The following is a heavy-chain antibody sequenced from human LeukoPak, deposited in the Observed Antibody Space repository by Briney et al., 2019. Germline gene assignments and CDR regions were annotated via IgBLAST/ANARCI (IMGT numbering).Heavy chain of an antibody. V-gene: IGHV1-46*01. CDR2: INPSGGST. Sequence: ASVNVSCTASGYTFTSHYMHWVRQAPGQGLEWMGIINPSGGSTSYAQKFQGRVTMTRDTSTSTVYMELSSLRSEDTAVYYCARDIVVVPAAGMDYWGQGTLATVSS. CDR3: ARDIVVVPAAGMDY. CDR1: GYTFTSHY. J-gene: IGHJ4*02. D-gene: IGHD2-2*01.